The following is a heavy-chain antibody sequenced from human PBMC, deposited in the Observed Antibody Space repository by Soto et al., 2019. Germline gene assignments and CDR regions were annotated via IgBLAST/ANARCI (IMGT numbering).Heavy chain of an antibody. D-gene: IGHD7-27*01. CDR3: AKEVSLGSTVDLGY. V-gene: IGHV3-23*01. CDR2: ISGSGGST. J-gene: IGHJ4*02. Sequence: PGGSLRLSCAASGFTFSIFAMSWVRQAPGKGLEWVSTISGSGGSTYYADAVKGPFTISRDNSMGTLYLQMKSLRVEDTAINYCAKEVSLGSTVDLGYWGQGALVTSPQ. CDR1: GFTFSIFA.